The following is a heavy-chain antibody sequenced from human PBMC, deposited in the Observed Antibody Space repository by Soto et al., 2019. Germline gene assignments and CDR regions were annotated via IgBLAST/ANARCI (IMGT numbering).Heavy chain of an antibody. CDR1: GYTFTGYY. J-gene: IGHJ6*02. Sequence: ASVKVSCKASGYTFTGYYMHWVRQAPGQGLEWMGWINPNSGGTNYAQKFQGRVTMTRGTSISTAYMELSRLRSDDTAVYYCARDITGFLGMDVWGQGTTVTVSS. CDR2: INPNSGGT. V-gene: IGHV1-2*02. CDR3: ARDITGFLGMDV.